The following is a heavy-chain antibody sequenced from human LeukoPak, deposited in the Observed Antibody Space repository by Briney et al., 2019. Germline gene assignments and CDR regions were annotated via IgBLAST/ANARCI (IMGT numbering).Heavy chain of an antibody. CDR3: ARNGWYSVDY. Sequence: PSETLSLTCAVSGGSFTGSFSTYYWGWIRQPPGKGLEWIGEISHSGSTTYNPSLKSRVTISIDTSKNHFSLKLSSVTAADTAMYYCARNGWYSVDYWGQGTQVIVSS. CDR2: ISHSGST. V-gene: IGHV4-34*01. D-gene: IGHD6-19*01. CDR1: GGSFTGSFSTYY. J-gene: IGHJ4*02.